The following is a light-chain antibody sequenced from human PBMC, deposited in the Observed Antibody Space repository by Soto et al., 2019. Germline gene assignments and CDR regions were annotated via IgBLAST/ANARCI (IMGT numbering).Light chain of an antibody. V-gene: IGLV2-14*01. CDR3: SSYTSSSTYV. Sequence: HSVLTQPASVSGSPGQSSTISCTGTSSDVGGYNYVSWYQQHPGKAPKLMIYDVSNRPSGVSNRFSGSKSGNTASLTISGLQAEDEADYYCSSYTSSSTYVFGNGTKVTVL. CDR1: SSDVGGYNY. CDR2: DVS. J-gene: IGLJ1*01.